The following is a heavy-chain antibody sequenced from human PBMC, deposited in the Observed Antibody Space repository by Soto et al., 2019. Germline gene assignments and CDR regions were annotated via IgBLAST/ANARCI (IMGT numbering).Heavy chain of an antibody. CDR3: ARERPNAIFGVVLSYGMDV. D-gene: IGHD3-3*01. Sequence: ASVKVSCKASGYTFTSYNINWVRQAPGQGLEWVAGSNSNSGNSDHAQKFQGRVTISADESANTAYLEVNILRSEDTAAYYCARERPNAIFGVVLSYGMDVWGQGTTVTVSS. CDR2: SNSNSGNS. CDR1: GYTFTSYN. V-gene: IGHV1-8*01. J-gene: IGHJ6*02.